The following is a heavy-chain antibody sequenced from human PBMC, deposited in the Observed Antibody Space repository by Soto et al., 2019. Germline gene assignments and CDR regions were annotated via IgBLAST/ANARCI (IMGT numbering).Heavy chain of an antibody. Sequence: GGSLRLSCAASGFTFSNAWMNWVRQAPGKGLEWVGRIKSKTDGGTTDYAAPVKGRFTISRDDSKNTLYLQMNSLKTEDTAVYYCTTVDILTGYHYYYYGMDVWGQGTTVTVSS. D-gene: IGHD3-9*01. CDR2: IKSKTDGGTT. V-gene: IGHV3-15*07. CDR1: GFTFSNAW. CDR3: TTVDILTGYHYYYYGMDV. J-gene: IGHJ6*02.